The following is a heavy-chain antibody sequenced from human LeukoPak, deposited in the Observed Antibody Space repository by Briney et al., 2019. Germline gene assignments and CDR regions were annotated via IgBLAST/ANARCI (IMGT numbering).Heavy chain of an antibody. Sequence: SETLSLTCTVSGGSISTYHWNWIRQLAGKGLEWIGRIQSSDTNYNPSLKSRVIISVDTSKKQFSLKLSSVTAADTAVYYCARRTDSGSYNWFDHWGQGTLVTLSS. J-gene: IGHJ5*02. D-gene: IGHD1-26*01. CDR1: GGSISTYH. V-gene: IGHV4-4*07. CDR3: ARRTDSGSYNWFDH. CDR2: IQSSDT.